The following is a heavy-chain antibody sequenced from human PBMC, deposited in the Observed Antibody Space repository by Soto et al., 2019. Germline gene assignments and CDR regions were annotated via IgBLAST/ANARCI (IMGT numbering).Heavy chain of an antibody. Sequence: GESLTLACPAYGSTLSSYSMNWDSQAPGKGLEWVSSISSSSSYIYYADSVKGRYTIPKDNAKISLYLQMNSQRAEDTAVYYCAQSPIVYYKRWGQGTQVHVSP. CDR2: ISSSSSYI. V-gene: IGHV3-21*01. D-gene: IGHD3-10*01. CDR1: GSTLSSYS. J-gene: IGHJ4*02. CDR3: AQSPIVYYKR.